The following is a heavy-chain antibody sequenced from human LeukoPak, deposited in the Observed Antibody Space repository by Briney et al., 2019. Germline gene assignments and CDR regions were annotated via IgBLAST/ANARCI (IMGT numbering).Heavy chain of an antibody. CDR1: GFTFSSYG. D-gene: IGHD6-13*01. Sequence: PGGSLRLSWAASGFTFSSYGMNWVRQAPGKGLEWVSYISSSGTTISYADSVKGRFTISRDSTRNSLYLQMSSLRAEDTAVYYCARDLKAYSSSGGVDYWGQGTLVTVSS. CDR2: ISSSGTTI. J-gene: IGHJ4*02. CDR3: ARDLKAYSSSGGVDY. V-gene: IGHV3-48*01.